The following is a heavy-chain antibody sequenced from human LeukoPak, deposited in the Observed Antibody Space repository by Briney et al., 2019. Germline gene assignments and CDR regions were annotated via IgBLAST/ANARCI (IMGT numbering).Heavy chain of an antibody. CDR3: ARVGGITGTTFGY. Sequence: SETLSLTCTVSGYSISSGYYWAWIRQPPGKGLEWIGSVFHSGNIYSNPSLKSRLTISIDTSKNQFSLRLTSVTAADTAIYYCARVGGITGTTFGYWGQGTLVTVSS. CDR2: VFHSGNI. J-gene: IGHJ4*02. D-gene: IGHD1-7*01. V-gene: IGHV4-38-2*02. CDR1: GYSISSGYY.